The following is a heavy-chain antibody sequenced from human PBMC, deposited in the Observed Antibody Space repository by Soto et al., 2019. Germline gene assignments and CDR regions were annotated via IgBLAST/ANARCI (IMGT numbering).Heavy chain of an antibody. CDR3: VRDQDFAFDI. J-gene: IGHJ3*02. CDR2: IRGSSDI. CDR1: GFTVSSYS. Sequence: GGSLRLSCAAAGFTVSSYSMNWVRQAPGKGQEWVSYIRGSSDIYFADSVKGRFTISRDNAKNSLYLQMKSLRADDTAVYYCVRDQDFAFDIWGQGTTVIVSS. V-gene: IGHV3-48*01.